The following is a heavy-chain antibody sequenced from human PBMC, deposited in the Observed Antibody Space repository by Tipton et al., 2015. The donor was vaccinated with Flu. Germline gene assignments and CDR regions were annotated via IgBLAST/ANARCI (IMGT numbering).Heavy chain of an antibody. Sequence: TLSLTCAVSGGSISSGGYSWSWIRQPPGKGLEWIGYIYHSGSTYYNPSLKSRVTISVDRSKNQFSLKLSSVTAADTAVYYCARNIVVVVAATHYFDYWGQGTLVTVSS. D-gene: IGHD2-15*01. CDR3: ARNIVVVVAATHYFDY. V-gene: IGHV4-30-2*01. CDR1: GGSISSGGYS. J-gene: IGHJ4*02. CDR2: IYHSGST.